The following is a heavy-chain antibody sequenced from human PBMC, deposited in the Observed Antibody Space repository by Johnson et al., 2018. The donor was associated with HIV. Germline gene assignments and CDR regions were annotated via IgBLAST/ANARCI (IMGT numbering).Heavy chain of an antibody. Sequence: EKLVESGGGLVQPGGSLRLSCAASGFTFSSYWMSWVRQAPGKGLEWVANIKQDGSEKYYVHSVKGRFTISRDNAKNSLYLQMNSLRAEDTAVYYCTTAGGRDTIFGVANDAFDIWGQGTMVTVSS. D-gene: IGHD3-3*01. J-gene: IGHJ3*02. CDR2: IKQDGSEK. CDR1: GFTFSSYW. CDR3: TTAGGRDTIFGVANDAFDI. V-gene: IGHV3-7*03.